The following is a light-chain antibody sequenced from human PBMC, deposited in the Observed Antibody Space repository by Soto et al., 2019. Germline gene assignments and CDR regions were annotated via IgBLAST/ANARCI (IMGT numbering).Light chain of an antibody. V-gene: IGKV1-6*01. CDR2: ATS. CDR1: QGIRND. Sequence: ALQMTQSPSSLSASVGDRVTITCRASQGIRNDLGWYQQKPGKAPNLLIYATSSLQGGVPSRFSGSGSGTDFTLTISNLQPEDFATYYCQQTSSTPTFGGGTKVDIK. J-gene: IGKJ4*01. CDR3: QQTSSTPT.